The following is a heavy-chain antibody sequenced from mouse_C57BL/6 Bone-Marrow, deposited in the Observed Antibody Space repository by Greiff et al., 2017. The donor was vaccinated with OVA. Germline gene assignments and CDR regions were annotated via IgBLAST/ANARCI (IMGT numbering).Heavy chain of an antibody. V-gene: IGHV5-9*01. CDR1: GFTFSSYT. D-gene: IGHD1-1*01. CDR3: ARPVYYYGPAWFAY. CDR2: ISGGGGNT. Sequence: EVQLVESGGGLVKPGGSLKLSCAASGFTFSSYTMSWVRQTPEKRLEWVATISGGGGNTYYPDSVKGRFTISRDNAKNPLYLQMSSLRSEDTALYYCARPVYYYGPAWFAYWGQGTLVTVSA. J-gene: IGHJ3*01.